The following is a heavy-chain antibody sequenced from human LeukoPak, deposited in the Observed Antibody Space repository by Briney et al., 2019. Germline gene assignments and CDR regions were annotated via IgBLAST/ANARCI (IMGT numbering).Heavy chain of an antibody. D-gene: IGHD3-22*01. CDR2: INPSGGST. CDR1: GYTFSSFY. Sequence: RASVKVSCKASGYTFSSFYMHWVRQAPGQGLEWMGVINPSGGSTTYAQKFQGRVTMTRDTSTSTVYMELSGLRSEDTAVHYCAREGVLADSSAFDYWGQGTLVTVSS. V-gene: IGHV1-46*01. J-gene: IGHJ4*02. CDR3: AREGVLADSSAFDY.